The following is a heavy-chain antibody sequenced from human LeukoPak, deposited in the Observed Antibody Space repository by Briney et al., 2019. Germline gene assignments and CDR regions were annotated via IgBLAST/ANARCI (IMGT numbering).Heavy chain of an antibody. Sequence: GGSLRLSCAASGFTFSNACMSWVRQAPGKGLEWVGHIKGKTDGGTTDYAAPVQGRFTISRDDSKNTLFLQMNSLKTGDTAVYYCTTGTWIQLWLADYWGQGTLVTVSS. CDR2: IKGKTDGGTT. D-gene: IGHD5-18*01. V-gene: IGHV3-15*01. CDR1: GFTFSNAC. J-gene: IGHJ4*01. CDR3: TTGTWIQLWLADY.